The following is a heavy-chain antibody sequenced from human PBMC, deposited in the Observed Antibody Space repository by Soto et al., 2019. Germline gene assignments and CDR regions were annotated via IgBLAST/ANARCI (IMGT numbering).Heavy chain of an antibody. J-gene: IGHJ5*02. CDR1: GFDFGTSW. D-gene: IGHD4-17*01. CDR3: ARSEYGDYRPRFDP. Sequence: GESLKISCQGSGFDFGTSWIAWVRQMPGKGPEWMAIIYPGASDTKYSPSFRDHVTISADKSISTAYLQWSSLKASDSAIYYCARSEYGDYRPRFDPWGQGTLVTVSS. CDR2: IYPGASDT. V-gene: IGHV5-51*01.